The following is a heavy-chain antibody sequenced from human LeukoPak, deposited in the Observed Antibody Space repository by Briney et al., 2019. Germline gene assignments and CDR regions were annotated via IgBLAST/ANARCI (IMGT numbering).Heavy chain of an antibody. CDR1: GFTFSSYW. CDR2: IKQDGSEK. V-gene: IGHV3-7*01. CDR3: ARDVGQQQLVCLDF. J-gene: IGHJ4*02. D-gene: IGHD6-13*01. Sequence: TGGSLRLSCAASGFTFSSYWMSWIRQAPGEGLEWVANIKQDGSEKYYVDSMKGRFTISRDNAKNSLYLQMNSLRAEDTAVYYCARDVGQQQLVCLDFWGQGALVTVSS.